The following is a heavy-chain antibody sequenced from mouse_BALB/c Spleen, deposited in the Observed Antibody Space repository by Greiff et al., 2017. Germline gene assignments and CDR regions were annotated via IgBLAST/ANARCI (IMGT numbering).Heavy chain of an antibody. V-gene: IGHV14-3*02. CDR3: ARSYYGYDDDLSFDY. Sequence: DVKLVESGAELVKPGASVKLSCTASGFNIKDTYMHWVKQRPEQGLEWIGRIDPANGNTKYDPKFQGKATITADTSSNTAYLQLSSLTSEDTAVYYCARSYYGYDDDLSFDYWGQGTTLTVSS. CDR2: IDPANGNT. CDR1: GFNIKDTY. J-gene: IGHJ2*01. D-gene: IGHD2-2*01.